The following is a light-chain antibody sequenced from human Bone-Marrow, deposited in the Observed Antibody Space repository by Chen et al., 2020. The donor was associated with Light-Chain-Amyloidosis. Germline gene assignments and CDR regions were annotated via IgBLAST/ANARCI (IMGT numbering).Light chain of an antibody. CDR2: RDT. V-gene: IGLV3-25*03. Sequence: SYELTHPPSVSVSPGQTTRITCSGEDLPTKYAYWYRQKPGQAPVLVIHRDTERPSGISERFSGSSSGTTATLTISGVQAEDEADYHCQSADSSGTYEVIFGGGTKLTVL. J-gene: IGLJ2*01. CDR3: QSADSSGTYEVI. CDR1: DLPTKY.